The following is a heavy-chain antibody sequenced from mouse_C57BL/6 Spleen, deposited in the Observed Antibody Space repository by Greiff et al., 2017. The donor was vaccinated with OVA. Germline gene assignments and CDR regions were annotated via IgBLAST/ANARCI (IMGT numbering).Heavy chain of an antibody. Sequence: VKLQESGPELVKPGASVKISCKASGYAFSSSWMNWVKQRPGKGLEWIGRIYPGDGDTNYNGKFKGKATLTADKSSSTAYMQLSSLTSEDSAVYFCARGYPFDYWGQGTTLTVSS. V-gene: IGHV1-82*01. D-gene: IGHD2-14*01. CDR3: ARGYPFDY. J-gene: IGHJ2*01. CDR1: GYAFSSSW. CDR2: IYPGDGDT.